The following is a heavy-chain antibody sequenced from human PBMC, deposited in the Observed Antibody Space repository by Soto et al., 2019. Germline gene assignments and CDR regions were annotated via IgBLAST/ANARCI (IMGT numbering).Heavy chain of an antibody. J-gene: IGHJ4*02. D-gene: IGHD6-6*01. CDR2: IIPLFSTT. CDR3: ARDGNLSISYGDVDY. V-gene: IGHV1-69*01. CDR1: GGAFNNYG. Sequence: QVELVQSGAEVKKPGSSVRVSCKASGGAFNNYGFTWVRQASGQGLEWMGQIIPLFSTTHYAQKFQGRVSITADGSTSTVHMELSSLTSEDTAVYYCARDGNLSISYGDVDYWGQGTLVIVSS.